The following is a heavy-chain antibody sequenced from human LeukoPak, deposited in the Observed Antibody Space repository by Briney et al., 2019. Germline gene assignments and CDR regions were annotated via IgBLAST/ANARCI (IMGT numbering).Heavy chain of an antibody. D-gene: IGHD5-18*01. CDR2: IVVGSGNT. V-gene: IGHV1-58*02. CDR3: AASKGRGYSYGQDY. Sequence: SVKVSCKASGFTFTSSAMQWVRQARGQRLEWIGWIVVGSGNTNYAQKFQERVTITRDMSTSTAYMELSSLRSEDTAVYYCAASKGRGYSYGQDYWGQGTQVTVSS. CDR1: GFTFTSSA. J-gene: IGHJ4*02.